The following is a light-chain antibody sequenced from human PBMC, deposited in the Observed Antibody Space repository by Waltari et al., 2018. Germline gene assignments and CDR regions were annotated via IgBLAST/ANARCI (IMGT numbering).Light chain of an antibody. CDR3: QHYVRLPAT. CDR2: DAS. CDR1: QRVGRS. J-gene: IGKJ1*01. V-gene: IGKV3-20*01. Sequence: EIVLTQPPGTLSLSPGERATLACRARQRVGRSLAWYQQKPGQAPRLLIYDASRRATGIPDRFSGSGSGTDFSLTISTLEPEDFAVYYCQHYVRLPATFGQGTKVEI.